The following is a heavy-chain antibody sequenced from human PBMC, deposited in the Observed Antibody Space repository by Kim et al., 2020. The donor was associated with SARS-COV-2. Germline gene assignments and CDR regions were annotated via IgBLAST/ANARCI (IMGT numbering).Heavy chain of an antibody. J-gene: IGHJ6*02. D-gene: IGHD5-12*01. Sequence: VKGRFTIARDNSKNTLYLQMNSLRAEDTAVYYCARDSTDSGYYYYYGMDVWGQGTTVTVSS. V-gene: IGHV3-53*01. CDR3: ARDSTDSGYYYYYGMDV.